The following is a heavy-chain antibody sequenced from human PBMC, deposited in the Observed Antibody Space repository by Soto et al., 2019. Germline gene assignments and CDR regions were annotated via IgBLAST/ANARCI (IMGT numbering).Heavy chain of an antibody. J-gene: IGHJ6*02. Sequence: ASVKVSCKASGGTFSSYAISWVRQAPGQGLEWMGGIIPIFGTANYAQKFQGRVTITADESTSTAYMELSSLRSEDTAVYYCARSIAAAGPKWVKGYYYYYGMDVWGQGTTVTVSS. V-gene: IGHV1-69*13. D-gene: IGHD6-13*01. CDR1: GGTFSSYA. CDR3: ARSIAAAGPKWVKGYYYYYGMDV. CDR2: IIPIFGTA.